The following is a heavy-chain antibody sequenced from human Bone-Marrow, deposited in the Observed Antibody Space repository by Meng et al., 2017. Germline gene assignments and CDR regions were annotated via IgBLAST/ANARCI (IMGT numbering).Heavy chain of an antibody. D-gene: IGHD3-16*01. CDR1: GGSFSGYY. CDR3: AKARLWGDNWFDP. Sequence: VRLRRWGAGLLKPSETLSLTCAVYGGSFSGYYWSWIRQPPGKGLEWIGEINHSGSTNYNPSLKSRVTISVDTSKNQFSLKLSSVTAADTAVYYCAKARLWGDNWFDPWGQGTLVTVSS. V-gene: IGHV4-34*01. CDR2: INHSGST. J-gene: IGHJ5*02.